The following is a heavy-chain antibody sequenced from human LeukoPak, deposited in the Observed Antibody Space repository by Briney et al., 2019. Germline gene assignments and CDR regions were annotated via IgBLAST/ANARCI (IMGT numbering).Heavy chain of an antibody. V-gene: IGHV1-18*01. CDR3: ARGGITFGGVIVIPDY. CDR1: GGTFNNYA. Sequence: ASVKVSCKASGGTFNNYAISWVRQAPGQGLEWMGWISAYDGNTNYAQKLQGRVTMTTDTSTSTAYMELRSLRSDDTAVYYCARGGITFGGVIVIPDYWGQGTLVTVSS. J-gene: IGHJ4*02. D-gene: IGHD3-16*02. CDR2: ISAYDGNT.